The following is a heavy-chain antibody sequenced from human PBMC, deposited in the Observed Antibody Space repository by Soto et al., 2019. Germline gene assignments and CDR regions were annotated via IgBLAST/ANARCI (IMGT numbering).Heavy chain of an antibody. CDR1: GFTFSRFT. V-gene: IGHV3-30-3*01. Sequence: GGSLRLSCAASGFTFSRFTMHWVRQAPGKGLEWVALISYNGGSKHYADSVKGRFTISRDNSENTLYLQMNTLRGEDTAVYFCAREPYDGYNDNTFDYWGQGTLVTVSS. D-gene: IGHD3-16*01. CDR2: ISYNGGSK. CDR3: AREPYDGYNDNTFDY. J-gene: IGHJ4*02.